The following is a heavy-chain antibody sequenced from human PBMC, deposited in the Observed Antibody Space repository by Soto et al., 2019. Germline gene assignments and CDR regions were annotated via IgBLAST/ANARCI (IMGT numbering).Heavy chain of an antibody. CDR2: IWYDGSNQ. D-gene: IGHD2-21*02. J-gene: IGHJ4*02. V-gene: IGHV3-33*06. CDR3: VKDHCGGDCDSDPYFDS. Sequence: QVQLVESGGGVVQPGRSLRLSCVASGFSFTTYGLHWVRQAPGKGLEWVAVIWYDGSNQYYADSVKGRFTISRDNSKNTLYLEINSMRVEDTAVYYCVKDHCGGDCDSDPYFDSWGQGTLVTVSS. CDR1: GFSFTTYG.